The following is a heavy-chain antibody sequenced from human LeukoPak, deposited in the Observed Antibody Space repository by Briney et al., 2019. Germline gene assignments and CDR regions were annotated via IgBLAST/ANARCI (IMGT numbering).Heavy chain of an antibody. J-gene: IGHJ4*02. D-gene: IGHD5-18*01. CDR1: EGALITHF. CDR3: AEGSGRPAIYSYGPYYFDY. V-gene: IGHV1-69*02. CDR2: IVPMIGIA. Sequence: GASVKVSCKASEGALITHFISWVRQAPGQGLEWMGRIVPMIGIANYAQKFQGRVTITADKSTSTAYMELSSLRSEDTAVYYCAEGSGRPAIYSYGPYYFDYWGQGTLVTVSS.